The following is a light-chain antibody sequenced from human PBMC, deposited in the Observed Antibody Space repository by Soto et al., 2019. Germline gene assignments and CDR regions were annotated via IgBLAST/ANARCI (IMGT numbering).Light chain of an antibody. CDR1: QSISNS. CDR3: QQYNGYWT. Sequence: DIQMTQSPSTLSASVGDRVTITCRASQSISNSLAWYQQKPGKAPKLLIYEASSLKSGLPSRFSGSGSGTEYTLTISSLQPVDSATYYCQQYNGYWTFGQGTKVEIK. V-gene: IGKV1-5*03. CDR2: EAS. J-gene: IGKJ1*01.